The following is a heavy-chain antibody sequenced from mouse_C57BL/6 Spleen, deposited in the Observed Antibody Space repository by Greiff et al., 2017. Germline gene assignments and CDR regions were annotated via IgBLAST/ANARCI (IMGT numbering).Heavy chain of an antibody. CDR3: ARHYCGSSYDYAMDY. Sequence: EVMLVESGGDLVKPGGSLKLSCAASGFTFSSYGMSWVRQTPDKRLEWVATISSGGSYTYSPDSVKGRFTISRDNTKNTLYLQMSSLKSEDTAMYYCARHYCGSSYDYAMDYWGQGTSVTVSS. CDR2: ISSGGSYT. D-gene: IGHD1-1*01. J-gene: IGHJ4*01. V-gene: IGHV5-6*01. CDR1: GFTFSSYG.